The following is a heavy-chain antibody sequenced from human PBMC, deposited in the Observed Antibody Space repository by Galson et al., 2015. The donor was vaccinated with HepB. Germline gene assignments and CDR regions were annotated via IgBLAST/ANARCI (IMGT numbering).Heavy chain of an antibody. V-gene: IGHV4-61*01. Sequence: SETLSLTCSVSGGSISNDNVYWSWIRQSPGKGLEWVGFIYYSGRTNYNPSLKSRVSISVDTSKNQFSLNLASVTAADTAAYRCARYFEFWSRGTLVTVST. CDR2: IYYSGRT. CDR1: GGSISNDNVY. J-gene: IGHJ2*01. CDR3: ARYFEF.